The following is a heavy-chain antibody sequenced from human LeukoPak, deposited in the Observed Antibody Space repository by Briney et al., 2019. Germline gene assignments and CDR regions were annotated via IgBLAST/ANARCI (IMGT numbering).Heavy chain of an antibody. Sequence: ASVKVSCKAPGYTFTSYYMHWVRQAPGQGLEWMGIINPSGGSTSYAQKFQGRVTMTRDTSTSTVYMELSSLGSEDTAVYYCARDIYYDSSGYYPTFDYWGQGTLVTVSS. CDR2: INPSGGST. V-gene: IGHV1-46*01. CDR1: GYTFTSYY. CDR3: ARDIYYDSSGYYPTFDY. D-gene: IGHD3-22*01. J-gene: IGHJ4*02.